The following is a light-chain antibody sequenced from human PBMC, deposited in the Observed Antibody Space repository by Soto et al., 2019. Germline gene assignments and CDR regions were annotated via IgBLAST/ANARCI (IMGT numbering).Light chain of an antibody. CDR2: AAS. J-gene: IGKJ1*01. CDR3: QPSYSTPWT. Sequence: DIQMTQSPSSLSASVGDRVTITCRASQSISSYLNWYQQKPGKAPKLLIYAASSLQSGVPSRFSGSGSGTDFTLTIRSLQPEDFATYYCQPSYSTPWTFGQGTKVEIK. CDR1: QSISSY. V-gene: IGKV1-39*01.